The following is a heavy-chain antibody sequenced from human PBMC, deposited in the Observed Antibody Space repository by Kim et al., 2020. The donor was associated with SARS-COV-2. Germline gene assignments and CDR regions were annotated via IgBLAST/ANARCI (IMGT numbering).Heavy chain of an antibody. V-gene: IGHV3-74*01. CDR1: GFTFISHW. J-gene: IGHJ4*02. CDR2: INSDGSTT. D-gene: IGHD6-19*01. CDR3: ARRQFTSGWYYFDY. Sequence: GGSLRLSCAASGFTFISHWMHWVRQAPGKGLVWVSRINSDGSTTSYGDSVKGRLTISRDNAKNTLYLQINRLRAEDTAVYYCARRQFTSGWYYFDYWGQGALVTVSS.